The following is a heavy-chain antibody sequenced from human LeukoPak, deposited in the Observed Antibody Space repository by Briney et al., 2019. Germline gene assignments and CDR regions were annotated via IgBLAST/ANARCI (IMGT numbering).Heavy chain of an antibody. CDR3: AREEDGSGSYYYYYYGMDV. J-gene: IGHJ6*02. CDR2: ISSSSSYI. CDR1: GFTFSSYS. V-gene: IGHV3-21*01. D-gene: IGHD3-10*01. Sequence: GGSLRLSCAASGFTFSSYSMNWVRQAPGKGLEWVSSISSSSSYIYYADSVKGRFTISRDNAKNSLYLQMNSLRAEDTAVYYCAREEDGSGSYYYYYYGMDVWGQGTTVTVSS.